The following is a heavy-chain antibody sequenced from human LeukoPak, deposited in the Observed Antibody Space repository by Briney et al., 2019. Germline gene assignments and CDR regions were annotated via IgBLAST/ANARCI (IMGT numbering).Heavy chain of an antibody. CDR1: GDSIRSSSYY. Sequence: PSETLSLTCTVSGDSIRSSSYYWGWIRQPPGKGLEWIGSIYYSGSTYYNPSLKSRVTISVDRSKNQFSLKLSSVTAADTAVYYCARDYYDSSGYSFLDYWGQGTLVTVSS. V-gene: IGHV4-39*07. CDR2: IYYSGST. D-gene: IGHD3-22*01. CDR3: ARDYYDSSGYSFLDY. J-gene: IGHJ4*02.